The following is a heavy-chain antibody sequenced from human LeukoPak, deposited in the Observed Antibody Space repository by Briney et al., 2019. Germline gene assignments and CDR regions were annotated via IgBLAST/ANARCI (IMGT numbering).Heavy chain of an antibody. Sequence: QPGGSLRLSCAASGFTFSSYDMHWVRHATGKGLEWVSAIGTASDTYYPGSVKGRFTISRENAKNSLYLQMNSLRAGDTAVYYCARDGRLYGMDVWGQGTTVTVSS. V-gene: IGHV3-13*01. CDR1: GFTFSSYD. CDR3: ARDGRLYGMDV. D-gene: IGHD2-15*01. J-gene: IGHJ6*02. CDR2: IGTASDT.